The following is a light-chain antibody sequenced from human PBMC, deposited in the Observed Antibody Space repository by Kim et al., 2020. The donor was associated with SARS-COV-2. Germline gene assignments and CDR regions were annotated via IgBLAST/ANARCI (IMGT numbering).Light chain of an antibody. Sequence: VTPGQTASITCYGDKLGNKYVSWYQQKSGQSPVLVITQDTKRPSEIPERFSGSNSGDTATLTISGTQAMDEADYYCQAWDSRKVIFGGGTQLTVL. J-gene: IGLJ2*01. CDR3: QAWDSRKVI. V-gene: IGLV3-1*01. CDR1: KLGNKY. CDR2: QDT.